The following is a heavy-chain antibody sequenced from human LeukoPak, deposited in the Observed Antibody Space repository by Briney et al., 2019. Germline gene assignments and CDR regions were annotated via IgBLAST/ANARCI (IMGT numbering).Heavy chain of an antibody. CDR2: ISYDGSNK. J-gene: IGHJ4*02. V-gene: IGHV3-30*04. D-gene: IGHD3-10*01. CDR1: GFTFSSYA. CDR3: ATMVRGVIVKGPFDY. Sequence: AGGSLRLSCAASGFTFSSYAMHWVRQAPGKGLEWVAVISYDGSNKYYADSVKGRFTISRDNSKNTLYLQMNSLRAEDTAVYYCATMVRGVIVKGPFDYWGQGTLVTVSS.